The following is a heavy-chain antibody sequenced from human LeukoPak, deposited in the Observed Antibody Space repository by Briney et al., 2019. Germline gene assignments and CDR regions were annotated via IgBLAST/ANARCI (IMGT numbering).Heavy chain of an antibody. CDR2: IPFDESNK. J-gene: IGHJ4*02. CDR3: VRDNNGDY. CDR1: GFTFSNYA. V-gene: IGHV3-30-3*01. D-gene: IGHD1/OR15-1a*01. Sequence: PGGSLRLSCAASGFTFSNYAMLWVRQAPGKGLEWVAVIPFDESNKYYADSVKGRFTISRDNSKNTLYLQMSSLGIEDTAMHYCVRDNNGDYWGQGTLVTVSS.